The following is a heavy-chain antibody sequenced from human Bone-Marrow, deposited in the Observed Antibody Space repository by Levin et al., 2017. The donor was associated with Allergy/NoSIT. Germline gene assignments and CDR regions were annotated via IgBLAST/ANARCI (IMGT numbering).Heavy chain of an antibody. Sequence: PGESLKISCKASGYTFTDFNIHWVRQAPGQGLEWMGWINPHTGGTNYAQRFQGRVTMTRDTSIGTVFMELRRLESDDRAFYYCTRDLTNPTVDTAIVLGWAEAQRPTFDLWGQGTMVTVSS. D-gene: IGHD5-18*01. CDR1: GYTFTDFN. CDR3: TRDLTNPTVDTAIVLGWAEAQRPTFDL. CDR2: INPHTGGT. J-gene: IGHJ3*01. V-gene: IGHV1-2*02.